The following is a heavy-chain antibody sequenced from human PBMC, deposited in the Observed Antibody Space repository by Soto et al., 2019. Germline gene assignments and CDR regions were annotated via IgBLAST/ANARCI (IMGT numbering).Heavy chain of an antibody. D-gene: IGHD3-22*01. CDR3: TTDRPFYDSSGYFPYYFDY. CDR2: INSKTDGGTT. J-gene: IGHJ4*02. V-gene: IGHV3-15*07. CDR1: GFTFSNAW. Sequence: EVQLVESGGGLVKPGGSLRLSCAASGFTFSNAWMNWVRQAPGKGLEWVGRINSKTDGGTTDYAAPVKGRFTISRDDSKNTLYLQMNSLKTEDTAVYYCTTDRPFYDSSGYFPYYFDYWGQGTLVTVSS.